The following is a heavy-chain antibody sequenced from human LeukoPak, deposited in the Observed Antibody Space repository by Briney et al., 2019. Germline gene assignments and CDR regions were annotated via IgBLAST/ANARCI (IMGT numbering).Heavy chain of an antibody. CDR2: INPNSGGT. D-gene: IGHD3-10*01. Sequence: ASVKVSCKASGYTFTGYYMHWVRQAPGQGLEWMGWINPNSGGTNYAQKFQGRVTMTRDTSISTAYMELSRPRSDDTAVYYCARGYYYGSGSPKNFDYWGQGTLVTVSS. CDR3: ARGYYYGSGSPKNFDY. CDR1: GYTFTGYY. V-gene: IGHV1-2*02. J-gene: IGHJ4*02.